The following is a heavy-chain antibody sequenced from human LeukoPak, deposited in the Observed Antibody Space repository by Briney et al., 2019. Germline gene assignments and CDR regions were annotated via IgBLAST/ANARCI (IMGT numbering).Heavy chain of an antibody. Sequence: GGSLRLSCAASGFTFSSDWMSWVRQAPGKGLEWVSNIKQDGSEKYYVDSVKGRFTISRDNAKNSLYLQMSSLRAEDTAVYYCARMYSYGYGYFDYWGQGTLVTVSS. V-gene: IGHV3-7*01. J-gene: IGHJ4*02. D-gene: IGHD5-18*01. CDR2: IKQDGSEK. CDR3: ARMYSYGYGYFDY. CDR1: GFTFSSDW.